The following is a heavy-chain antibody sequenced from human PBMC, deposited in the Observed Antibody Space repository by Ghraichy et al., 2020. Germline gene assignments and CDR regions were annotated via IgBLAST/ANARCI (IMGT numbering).Heavy chain of an antibody. CDR2: IKQDGSEK. J-gene: IGHJ5*02. Sequence: GGSLRLSCAASGFTFSSYWMSWVRQAPGKGLEWVANIKQDGSEKYYVDSVKGRFTISRDNAKNSLYLQMNSLRAEDTAVYYCASLKGITIFGVATPWAWFDPWGQGTLVTVSS. CDR1: GFTFSSYW. CDR3: ASLKGITIFGVATPWAWFDP. D-gene: IGHD3-3*01. V-gene: IGHV3-7*03.